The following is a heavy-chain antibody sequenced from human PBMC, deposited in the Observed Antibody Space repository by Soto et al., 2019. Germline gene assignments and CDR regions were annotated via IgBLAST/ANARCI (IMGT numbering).Heavy chain of an antibody. V-gene: IGHV4-39*07. Sequence: ASETLSLTCIVSGDSMSSSLYFWDWIRQPPGRGLEWIGDINYNGNTNYNPSLKSPVTISVDTSKNQFFLKLTSVTAADTAVYFYARDKNTGLYDYWGQGTLVTVSS. CDR1: GDSMSSSLYF. J-gene: IGHJ4*02. CDR3: ARDKNTGLYDY. D-gene: IGHD2-8*02. CDR2: INYNGNT.